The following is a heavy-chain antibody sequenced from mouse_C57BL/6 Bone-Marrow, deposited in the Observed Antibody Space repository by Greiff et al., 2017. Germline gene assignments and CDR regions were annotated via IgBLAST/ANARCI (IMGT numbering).Heavy chain of an antibody. Sequence: EVQRVASGPGLVKPSQSLSLTCSVTGYSITSGYYWNWIRQFPGNKLEWMGYISYDGSNNYNPSLKNRISITRDTSKNQFFLKLNSVTTEDTATYYCARSGIYYYGSRVFYWYFDVWGTGTTVTVSS. CDR1: GYSITSGYY. V-gene: IGHV3-6*01. CDR3: ARSGIYYYGSRVFYWYFDV. D-gene: IGHD1-1*01. CDR2: ISYDGSN. J-gene: IGHJ1*03.